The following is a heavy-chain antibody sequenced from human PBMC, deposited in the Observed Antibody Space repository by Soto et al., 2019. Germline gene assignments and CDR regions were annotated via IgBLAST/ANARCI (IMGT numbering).Heavy chain of an antibody. CDR1: GFTFSSYA. D-gene: IGHD6-19*01. CDR3: AREGRIAVAGTPYYYYGMDV. V-gene: IGHV3-30-3*01. J-gene: IGHJ6*02. Sequence: QVQLVESGGGVVQPGRSLRLSCAASGFTFSSYAMHWVRQAPGKGLEWVAVISYDGSNKYYADSVKGRFTISRDNSKNTLYLQMNSQRAEDTAVYYCAREGRIAVAGTPYYYYGMDVWGQGTTVTVSS. CDR2: ISYDGSNK.